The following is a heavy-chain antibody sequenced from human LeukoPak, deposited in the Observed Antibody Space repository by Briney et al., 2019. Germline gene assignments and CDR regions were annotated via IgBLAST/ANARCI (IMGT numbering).Heavy chain of an antibody. CDR2: ISSSSSYI. CDR3: AREGKWFGELAMDV. J-gene: IGHJ6*03. CDR1: GFTFSSYS. V-gene: IGHV3-21*01. D-gene: IGHD3-10*01. Sequence: GGSLRLSCAASGFTFSSYSMNWVRQAPGKGLEWVSSISSSSSYIYYADSVKGRFTISRDNAKNSLYLQMNSLRAEDTAVYYCAREGKWFGELAMDVWGKGTTVTVSS.